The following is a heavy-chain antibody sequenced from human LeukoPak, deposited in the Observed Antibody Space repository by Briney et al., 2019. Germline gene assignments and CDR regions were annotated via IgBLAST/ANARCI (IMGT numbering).Heavy chain of an antibody. CDR3: ARVPGERVEIDY. D-gene: IGHD1-1*01. V-gene: IGHV4-59*01. CDR1: GGSISSYY. J-gene: IGHJ4*02. CDR2: IYYGGST. Sequence: SETLSLTCTVSGGSISSYYWSWIRQPPGKGLEWIGYIYYGGSTNYNPSLKSRVTISVDTSKNQFSLKLSSVTAADTAVYYCARVPGERVEIDYWGQGTLVTVSS.